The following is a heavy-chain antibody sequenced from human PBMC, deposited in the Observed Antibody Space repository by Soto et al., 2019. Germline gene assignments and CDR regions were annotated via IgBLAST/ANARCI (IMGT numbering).Heavy chain of an antibody. V-gene: IGHV4-31*03. Sequence: TLSVTCTVSGASINNGDCYWSWLRQLPGKGLEWIGYIYYSGTKYYNPSLKSRVSMSVDTSKNQFSLNLTSVTAADTAVYYCAREKEDDSGDYNAFDIWGQGTVVTVSS. CDR2: IYYSGTK. J-gene: IGHJ3*02. D-gene: IGHD4-17*01. CDR3: AREKEDDSGDYNAFDI. CDR1: GASINNGDCY.